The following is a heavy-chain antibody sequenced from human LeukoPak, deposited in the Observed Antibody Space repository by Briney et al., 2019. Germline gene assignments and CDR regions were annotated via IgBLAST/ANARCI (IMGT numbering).Heavy chain of an antibody. J-gene: IGHJ3*01. Sequence: GGSLRLTCAASGFTFSHYWMHWVRQTPGEGLVWVSQIKGDGSNIKYADSVKGRFIISRDNAKNTLYLQMNSLRAEDTAVYYCVRDDTSPEAFDLWGQRTLVTVSS. V-gene: IGHV3-74*01. CDR2: IKGDGSNI. CDR3: VRDDTSPEAFDL. CDR1: GFTFSHYW.